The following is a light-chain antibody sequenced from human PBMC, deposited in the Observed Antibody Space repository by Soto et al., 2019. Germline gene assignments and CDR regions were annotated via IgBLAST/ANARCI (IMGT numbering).Light chain of an antibody. CDR2: GDN. V-gene: IGLV1-40*01. J-gene: IGLJ2*01. CDR3: QSYDRSLSGSRVV. Sequence: QSVLTQPPSVSGAPGQRVTISCIGSSPNIGAGYDVHWYQQLPGTAPKLLISGDNNRPSGVPDRFSGSKSGTSASLAITGLQDEDEADYYCQSYDRSLSGSRVVFGGGTKLTVL. CDR1: SPNIGAGYD.